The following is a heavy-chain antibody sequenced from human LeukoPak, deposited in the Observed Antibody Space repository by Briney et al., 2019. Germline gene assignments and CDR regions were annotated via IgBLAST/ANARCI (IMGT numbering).Heavy chain of an antibody. CDR1: GGSFSGYY. CDR3: ATDRTSPRGGIDV. D-gene: IGHD2-2*01. CDR2: INHSGST. V-gene: IGHV4-34*01. Sequence: PSETLSLTCAVYGGSFSGYYWSWIRQPPGKGLEWIGEINHSGSTNYNPSLKSRVTISVDTSKNQFSLKLSSVTAADTAVYYCATDRTSPRGGIDVWGKGTTVTVSS. J-gene: IGHJ6*04.